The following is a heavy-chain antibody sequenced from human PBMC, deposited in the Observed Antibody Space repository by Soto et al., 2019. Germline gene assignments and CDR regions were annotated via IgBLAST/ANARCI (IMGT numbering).Heavy chain of an antibody. CDR3: ARGKADWAYYYGSGSYIPPLRFDY. D-gene: IGHD3-10*01. CDR1: GGSFSGYY. Sequence: SETLSLTCAVYGGSFSGYYWSWIRQPPGKGLEWIGEINHSGSTNYNPSLKSRVTISVDTSKNQFSLKLSSVTAADTAVYYCARGKADWAYYYGSGSYIPPLRFDYWGQGTLVTVSS. V-gene: IGHV4-34*01. CDR2: INHSGST. J-gene: IGHJ4*02.